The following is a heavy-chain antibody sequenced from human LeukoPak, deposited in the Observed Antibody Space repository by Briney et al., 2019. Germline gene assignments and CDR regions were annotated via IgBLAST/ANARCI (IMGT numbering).Heavy chain of an antibody. J-gene: IGHJ4*02. CDR3: ARAQCDWGRGANCDIEGNNYFDY. CDR1: GGSFSGYY. Sequence: SETLSLTCAVYGGSFSGYYWSWIRQPPGKGLEWIGEINHSGSTNYNPSLKSRVTISVDTSKNQFSLKLSSVTAADTAAYYCARAQCDWGRGANCDIEGNNYFDYWGQGTLVTVSS. D-gene: IGHD4/OR15-4a*01. V-gene: IGHV4-34*01. CDR2: INHSGST.